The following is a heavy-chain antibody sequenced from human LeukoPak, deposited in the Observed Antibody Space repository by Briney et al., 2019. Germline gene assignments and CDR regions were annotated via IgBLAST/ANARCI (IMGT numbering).Heavy chain of an antibody. V-gene: IGHV4-39*01. CDR2: IYYSGST. J-gene: IGHJ4*02. CDR3: ARRIAAAGQPIDY. D-gene: IGHD6-13*01. Sequence: SETLSLTCTVSGGSISSSSYYWGWIRQPPGKGLEWIGSIYYSGSTYYNPSLKSRVTISVDTSKNQFSLKLSSVTAADTAVYYCARRIAAAGQPIDYWGQGTLVTASS. CDR1: GGSISSSSYY.